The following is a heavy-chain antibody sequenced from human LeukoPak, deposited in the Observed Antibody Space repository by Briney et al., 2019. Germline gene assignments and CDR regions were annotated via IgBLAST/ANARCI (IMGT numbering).Heavy chain of an antibody. Sequence: SETLSLTCTVSGGSIRSYYWSWIRQPPGKGLEWIGYMYYSGSTNYNPSLKSRITISVDRSKNQFSLKLSSVTAADTAVYYCARHGGPGSYYNWFDPWGQGTLVTVSS. CDR3: ARHGGPGSYYNWFDP. V-gene: IGHV4-59*08. D-gene: IGHD3-10*01. J-gene: IGHJ5*02. CDR1: GGSIRSYY. CDR2: MYYSGST.